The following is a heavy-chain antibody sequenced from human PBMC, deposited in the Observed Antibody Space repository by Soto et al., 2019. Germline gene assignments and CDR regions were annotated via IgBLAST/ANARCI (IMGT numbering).Heavy chain of an antibody. D-gene: IGHD2-2*01. V-gene: IGHV3-74*01. Sequence: EVQLVESGGGLVQPGGSLRLSCAASGFTFSSYWMHWVRQAPGKGLVWVSRINPDGSSTSYADSVKGRFTISRDNAKNTLYLEMNSLRAEDTAVYYCARVSVSSYQFDYWGQGPLVTVSS. CDR1: GFTFSSYW. J-gene: IGHJ4*02. CDR3: ARVSVSSYQFDY. CDR2: INPDGSST.